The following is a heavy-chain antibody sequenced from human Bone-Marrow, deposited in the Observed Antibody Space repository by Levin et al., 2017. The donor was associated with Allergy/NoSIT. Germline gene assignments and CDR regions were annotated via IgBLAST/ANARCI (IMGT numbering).Heavy chain of an antibody. CDR3: ARQVPAAAIRGYYFDY. D-gene: IGHD2-2*01. CDR2: IIPIFGTA. CDR1: GGTFSSYA. J-gene: IGHJ4*02. Sequence: SVKVSCKASGGTFSSYAISWVRQAPGQGLEWMGGIIPIFGTANYAQKFQGRVTITADESTSTAYMELSSLRSEDTAVYYCARQVPAAAIRGYYFDYWGQGTLVTVSS. V-gene: IGHV1-69*13.